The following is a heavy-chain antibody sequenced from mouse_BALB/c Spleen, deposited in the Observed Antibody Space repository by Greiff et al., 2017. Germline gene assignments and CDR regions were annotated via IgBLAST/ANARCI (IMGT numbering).Heavy chain of an antibody. CDR1: GFTFSSYA. J-gene: IGHJ3*01. Sequence: EVHLVESGGGLVKPGGSLKLSCAASGFTFSSYAMSWVRQTPEKRLEWVASISSGGSTYYPDSVKGRFTISRDNARNILYLQMSSLRSEDTAMYYCARGYGYDKARFAYWGQGTLVTVSA. V-gene: IGHV5-6-5*01. CDR3: ARGYGYDKARFAY. D-gene: IGHD2-2*01. CDR2: ISSGGST.